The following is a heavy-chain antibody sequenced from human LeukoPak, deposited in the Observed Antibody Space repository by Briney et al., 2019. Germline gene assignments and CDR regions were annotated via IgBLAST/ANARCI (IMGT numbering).Heavy chain of an antibody. V-gene: IGHV3-74*01. CDR2: VLSDGSST. Sequence: SGGSLRLSCAASGFTFSRYWMHWVRQAPGKGLVWLSVVLSDGSSTTYADSVKGRFTISRDNAKDTLYLQMSSLRVEDTAVYYCARDKGYTFDMWGQGTMVTVPS. D-gene: IGHD2-2*02. CDR3: ARDKGYTFDM. J-gene: IGHJ3*02. CDR1: GFTFSRYW.